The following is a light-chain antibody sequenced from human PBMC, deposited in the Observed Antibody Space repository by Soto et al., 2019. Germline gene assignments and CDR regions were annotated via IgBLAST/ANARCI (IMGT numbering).Light chain of an antibody. CDR1: QGISSY. CDR3: QQSYSTPFT. V-gene: IGKV1-9*01. Sequence: IHLTQSPSFLSAPVLYRVTITFLAIQGISSYLAWYQQKPGKAPKLLIYAASTLQSGVPSRFSGSGSGTEFTLTISSLQPEDFATYYCQQSYSTPFTFGPGTKVDIK. J-gene: IGKJ3*01. CDR2: AAS.